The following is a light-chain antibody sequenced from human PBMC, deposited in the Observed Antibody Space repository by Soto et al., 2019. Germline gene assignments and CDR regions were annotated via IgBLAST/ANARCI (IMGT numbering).Light chain of an antibody. Sequence: EIVMTQSPATLSVSPGERATLSCRASQSVSSKLAWYQQKPGQAPRLLIYGASNRATGIPDRFSGSGSGTDFTLTISRLEPEDFAVYYCQQYGSSPTWTFGQGTKVDIK. CDR3: QQYGSSPTWT. CDR1: QSVSSK. J-gene: IGKJ1*01. V-gene: IGKV3-20*01. CDR2: GAS.